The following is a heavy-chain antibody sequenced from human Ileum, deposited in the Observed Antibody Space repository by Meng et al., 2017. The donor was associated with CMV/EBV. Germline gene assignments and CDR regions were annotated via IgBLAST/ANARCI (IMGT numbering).Heavy chain of an antibody. CDR2: ISWNSGII. D-gene: IGHD3-10*01. Sequence: GGSRRLSGTASGFTIGDYTMHWVRQAPGKGLEWVSGISWNSGIIGYADSVKGRFTISRDNAKNSLYLQMNSLKAEDTAFYYCATHPRASGNSKSVQVWGQGTTVTVSS. CDR1: GFTIGDYT. J-gene: IGHJ6*02. CDR3: ATHPRASGNSKSVQV. V-gene: IGHV3-9*01.